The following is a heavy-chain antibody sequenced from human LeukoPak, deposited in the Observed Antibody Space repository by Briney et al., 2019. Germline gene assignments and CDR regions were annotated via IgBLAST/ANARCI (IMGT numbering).Heavy chain of an antibody. CDR1: GGSISSYC. Sequence: SETLSLTCIVSGGSISSYCWSWIRQPPGKGLEWIGNIYSSGTTNYNPSLKSRVTMSVDTSKNQFSLKLSSVTAADTAVYYCARYAPEVVVVPAATDAFDIWGQGTMVTVSS. CDR3: ARYAPEVVVVPAATDAFDI. CDR2: IYSSGTT. J-gene: IGHJ3*02. D-gene: IGHD2-2*01. V-gene: IGHV4-59*12.